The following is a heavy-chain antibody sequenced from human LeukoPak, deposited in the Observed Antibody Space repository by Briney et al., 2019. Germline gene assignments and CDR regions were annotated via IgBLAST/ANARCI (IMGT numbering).Heavy chain of an antibody. Sequence: SETLSLTCAVYGGSFSGYYWSWIRQPPGKGLEWVGEINHSGSTNYNPSLKSRVTISVDTSKNQFSLKLSSVTAADTAVYYCARRPRNAGLGSGWCRGAFDIWGQGTMVTVSS. D-gene: IGHD6-19*01. V-gene: IGHV4-34*01. J-gene: IGHJ3*02. CDR3: ARRPRNAGLGSGWCRGAFDI. CDR2: INHSGST. CDR1: GGSFSGYY.